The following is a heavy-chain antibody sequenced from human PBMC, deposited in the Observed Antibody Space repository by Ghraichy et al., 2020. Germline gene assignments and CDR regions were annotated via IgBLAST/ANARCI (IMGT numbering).Heavy chain of an antibody. D-gene: IGHD2-2*02. CDR2: INHSGST. Sequence: SETLSLTCAVYGGSFSGYYWSWIRQPPGKGLEWIGEINHSGSTNYNPSLKSRVTISVDTSKNQFSLKLSSVTAADTAVYYCARGRGVVVPAAIGYWGQGTLVTVSS. V-gene: IGHV4-34*01. CDR1: GGSFSGYY. J-gene: IGHJ4*02. CDR3: ARGRGVVVPAAIGY.